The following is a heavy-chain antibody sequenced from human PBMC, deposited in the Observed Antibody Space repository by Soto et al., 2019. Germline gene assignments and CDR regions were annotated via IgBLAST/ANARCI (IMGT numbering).Heavy chain of an antibody. J-gene: IGHJ4*02. CDR3: ALRRVAYADF. V-gene: IGHV3-53*01. D-gene: IGHD2-2*01. Sequence: GWSLRLSCASSEFTVTNNEMSWVRRAPGKGLEWVSILYSGGNTYYADSVEGRFTISRDGSKNTLYLHMNSLRAEDTAVYYCALRRVAYADFWGQGTRVTVSS. CDR2: LYSGGNT. CDR1: EFTVTNNE.